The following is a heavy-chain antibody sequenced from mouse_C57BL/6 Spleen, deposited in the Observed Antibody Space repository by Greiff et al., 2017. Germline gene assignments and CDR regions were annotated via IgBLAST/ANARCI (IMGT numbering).Heavy chain of an antibody. Sequence: VQLVESGAELVRPGTSVKMSCKASGYTFTNYWIGWAKQRPGHGLAWIGDIYPGGGYTNYNEKFKGKGTLTADKSSSPSSMQFSCLTSEVSAFYYCASSTHCDCYSLYAMECWGPGTSVTGSS. V-gene: IGHV1-63*01. J-gene: IGHJ4*01. CDR3: ASSTHCDCYSLYAMEC. CDR1: GYTFTNYW. D-gene: IGHD2-3*01. CDR2: IYPGGGYT.